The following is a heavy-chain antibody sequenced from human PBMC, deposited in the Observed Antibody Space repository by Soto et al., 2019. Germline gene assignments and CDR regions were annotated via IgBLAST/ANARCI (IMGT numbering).Heavy chain of an antibody. J-gene: IGHJ4*02. V-gene: IGHV4-31*03. CDR2: IYDSESA. D-gene: IGHD6-6*01. Sequence: QVQLQESGPGLVKASQTLSLICSVSGESISSGGYYWSWIRHHPGKGLEWIGYIYDSESAYYNPSLKSRVTISMDTSKNHFAMQLSSVTAADTAVYYCARASSSSSAADYWGQGTLISVYS. CDR3: ARASSSSSAADY. CDR1: GESISSGGYY.